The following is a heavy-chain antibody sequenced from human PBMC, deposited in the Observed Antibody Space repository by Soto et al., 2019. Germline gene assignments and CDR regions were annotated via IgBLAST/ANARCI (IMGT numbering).Heavy chain of an antibody. CDR3: AGYSNSWSKYVKH. J-gene: IGHJ1*01. D-gene: IGHD6-13*01. Sequence: SENLSLTCAVYGGSFRGYCWRWIRQTPGERLEWVGDICHGGGANYNPSLKSRVSFSMDPSKNQFSLKLNSVMAADTAVYYCAGYSNSWSKYVKHWGRGSLVT. CDR2: ICHGGGA. V-gene: IGHV4-34*01. CDR1: GGSFRGYC.